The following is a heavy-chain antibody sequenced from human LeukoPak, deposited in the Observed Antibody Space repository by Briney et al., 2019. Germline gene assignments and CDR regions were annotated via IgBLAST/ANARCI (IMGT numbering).Heavy chain of an antibody. CDR1: GGSFSGYY. V-gene: IGHV4-34*01. CDR2: INHSGSA. D-gene: IGHD5-18*01. Sequence: SETLSLTCAVYGGSFSGYYWSWIRQPPGKGLEWIGEINHSGSANYNPSLKRRVTISVDTSKNQFSLKLSSVTAADTAVYYCARVEFGALWFYWGQGTLVTVSS. J-gene: IGHJ4*02. CDR3: ARVEFGALWFY.